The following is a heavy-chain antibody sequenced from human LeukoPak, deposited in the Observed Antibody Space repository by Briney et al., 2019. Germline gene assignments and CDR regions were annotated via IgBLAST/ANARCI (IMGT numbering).Heavy chain of an antibody. J-gene: IGHJ5*02. CDR3: ARVVVPAAHNWFDP. D-gene: IGHD2-2*01. Sequence: TSETLSLTRAVYGGSFSGYYWSWLRQPPRKEREGIGEINHSGSNNHNPSLKRRVTIKVDTSKNQLPLKLSSETAADTAVYYCARVVVPAAHNWFDPWGQGTLVTVSS. CDR2: INHSGSN. V-gene: IGHV4-34*01. CDR1: GGSFSGYY.